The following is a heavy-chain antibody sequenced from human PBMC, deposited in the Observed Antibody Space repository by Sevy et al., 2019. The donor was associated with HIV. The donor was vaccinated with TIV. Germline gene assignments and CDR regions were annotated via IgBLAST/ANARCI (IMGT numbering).Heavy chain of an antibody. CDR3: AKPPLEWELFDY. CDR2: ISGSGGST. J-gene: IGHJ4*02. CDR1: GFTFSSYA. V-gene: IGHV3-23*01. Sequence: GGSLSLSCAASGFTFSSYAMSWVRQAPGKGLEWVSAISGSGGSTYYADSVKGRFTISRDNSKNTLYLQMNSLRAEDTAVYYCAKPPLEWELFDYWGQGTLVTVFS. D-gene: IGHD1-26*01.